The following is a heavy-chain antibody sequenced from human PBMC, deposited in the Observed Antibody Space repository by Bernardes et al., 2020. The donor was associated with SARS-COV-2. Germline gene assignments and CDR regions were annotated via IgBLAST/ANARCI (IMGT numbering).Heavy chain of an antibody. V-gene: IGHV4-34*01. J-gene: IGHJ4*02. CDR2: TSHFGGI. D-gene: IGHD1-26*01. CDR1: GGSFNDYY. CDR3: AREAVMTREID. Sequence: SETLSLTCAVYGGSFNDYYYSWIRQPPGKGLEWIGETSHFGGINYNPSLKSRVSVSVDTSKNLFFLSLTSLTAADTAIYYCAREAVMTREIDWGQGTLVIVSS.